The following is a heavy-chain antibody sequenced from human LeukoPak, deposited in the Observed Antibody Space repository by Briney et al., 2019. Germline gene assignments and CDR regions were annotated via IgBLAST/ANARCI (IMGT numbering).Heavy chain of an antibody. CDR3: ARGYCASTSCYTAFDI. D-gene: IGHD2-2*02. CDR2: IRDSDDST. J-gene: IGHJ3*02. V-gene: IGHV3-23*01. CDR1: GFTFSTYG. Sequence: GGSPRLSCAASGFTFSTYGMSWVRQAPGKGLEWVSTIRDSDDSTYYADSVKGRFTISRDNSKNTLYLQMNSLRAEDTAVYYCARGYCASTSCYTAFDIWGQGTMVTVSS.